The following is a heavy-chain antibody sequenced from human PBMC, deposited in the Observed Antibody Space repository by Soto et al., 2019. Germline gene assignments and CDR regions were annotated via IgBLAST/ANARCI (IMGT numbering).Heavy chain of an antibody. Sequence: ASVKVSCKASGYTFTSHYMHWVRQAPEQGLEWMGVINPSGGSTNYAQKFQGRATMTRDTSTSTVYMELSSLRSEDTAVYYCARDHSNNNNVWWLDPWGQGTQVTVSS. CDR3: ARDHSNNNNVWWLDP. CDR1: GYTFTSHY. CDR2: INPSGGST. J-gene: IGHJ5*02. V-gene: IGHV1-46*03. D-gene: IGHD3-16*01.